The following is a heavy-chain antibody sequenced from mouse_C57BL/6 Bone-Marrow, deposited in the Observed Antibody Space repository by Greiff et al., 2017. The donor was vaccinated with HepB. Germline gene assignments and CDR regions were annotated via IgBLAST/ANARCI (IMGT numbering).Heavy chain of an antibody. CDR1: GYTFTSYW. D-gene: IGHD2-5*01. CDR2: IYPGSGST. V-gene: IGHV1-55*01. J-gene: IGHJ4*01. Sequence: QVQLQQPGAELVKPGASVKMSCKASGYTFTSYWITWAKQRPGQGLEWIGDIYPGSGSTNYNEKFKSKATLTVDTSSSTAYMQLSSLTSEHSAVYYCARDEVTTYYYAMDYWGQGTSVTVSS. CDR3: ARDEVTTYYYAMDY.